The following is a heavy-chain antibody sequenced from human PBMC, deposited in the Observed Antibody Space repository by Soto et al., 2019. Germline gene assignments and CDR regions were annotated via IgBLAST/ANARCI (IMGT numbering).Heavy chain of an antibody. CDR3: ARERYYGMDV. J-gene: IGHJ6*02. Sequence: SETLSLTCTVSGGSISSYYWSWIRQPPGKGLEWIGNIYYSGSTNYNPSLKSRVTISVDTSKNQFSLKLSSVTAADTAVYYCARERYYGMDVWGQGTTVTVSS. V-gene: IGHV4-59*01. CDR2: IYYSGST. CDR1: GGSISSYY.